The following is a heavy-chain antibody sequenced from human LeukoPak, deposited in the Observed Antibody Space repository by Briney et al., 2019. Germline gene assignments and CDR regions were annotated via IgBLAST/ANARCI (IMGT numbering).Heavy chain of an antibody. V-gene: IGHV4-39*01. CDR1: GGSISSSSHY. Sequence: SETLSLTCTVSGGSISSSSHYWGWIRQPPGKGLEWIGSIYYSGSTYYNPSLKSRVTISVDTSKNQFSLKLSSVTAADTAVYYCASPYCGGDCYNYYYMDVWGKGTTVTVSS. CDR3: ASPYCGGDCYNYYYMDV. D-gene: IGHD2-21*01. CDR2: IYYSGST. J-gene: IGHJ6*03.